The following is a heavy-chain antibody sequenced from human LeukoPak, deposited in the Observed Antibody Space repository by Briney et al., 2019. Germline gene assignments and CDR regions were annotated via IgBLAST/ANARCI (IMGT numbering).Heavy chain of an antibody. J-gene: IGHJ4*02. CDR2: IDYDSSHI. V-gene: IGHV3-21*01. CDR3: TGDPLRYLRVGHYDY. Sequence: KTGGSLRLSCAASGFTFSTSAMNWVRQVPGKGLEWVSSIDYDSSHIYYAASVRGRFTISRDNARDSVYLQMDSLRVEDTAVYYCTGDPLRYLRVGHYDYWGQGTLVAVSS. CDR1: GFTFSTSA. D-gene: IGHD3-9*01.